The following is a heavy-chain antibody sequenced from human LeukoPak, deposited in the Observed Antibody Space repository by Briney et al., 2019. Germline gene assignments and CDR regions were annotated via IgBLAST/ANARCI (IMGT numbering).Heavy chain of an antibody. CDR3: AKYFTRPVVATMYFDY. CDR1: GFTFSNFA. D-gene: IGHD5-12*01. J-gene: IGHJ4*02. Sequence: GGSLRLSCAVSGFTFSNFAMSWVRQTPGKGLEWVSAISADGATTYYADSVKGRFTISRDNSKKTLYLQMSSLRAEDTAVFFCAKYFTRPVVATMYFDYWGQGTLVTVSS. CDR2: ISADGATT. V-gene: IGHV3-23*01.